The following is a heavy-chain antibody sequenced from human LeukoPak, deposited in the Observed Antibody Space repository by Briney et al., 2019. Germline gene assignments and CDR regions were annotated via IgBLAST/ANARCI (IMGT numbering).Heavy chain of an antibody. D-gene: IGHD4-17*01. J-gene: IGHJ4*02. V-gene: IGHV4-34*01. CDR1: GWSISGYY. CDR3: ARGPRYGDYFGY. Sequence: KTSETLSLTCAVYGWSISGYYWSWLRQPPGKGLEWIGEINHSGSTNYNPSLKSRFTISVDTSKNQFSLKLSSMTAADTAEYYCARGPRYGDYFGYWGQGTLVTVSS. CDR2: INHSGST.